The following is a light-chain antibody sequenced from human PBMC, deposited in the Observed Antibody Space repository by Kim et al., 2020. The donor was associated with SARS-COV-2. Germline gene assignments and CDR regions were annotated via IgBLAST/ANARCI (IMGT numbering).Light chain of an antibody. J-gene: IGKJ1*01. V-gene: IGKV3-20*01. CDR1: QSVINTY. CDR2: AAS. Sequence: SPGERSTLPCRASQSVINTYLAWYQQKPGQAPRLLIYAASTRATGIPDRLSGSGSGTDFTLTISRLEPEDFAVYYCQQYGSSPWTFGQGTKVDIK. CDR3: QQYGSSPWT.